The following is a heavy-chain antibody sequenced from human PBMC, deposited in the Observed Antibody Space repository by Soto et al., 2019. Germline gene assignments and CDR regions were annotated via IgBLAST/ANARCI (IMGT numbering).Heavy chain of an antibody. CDR2: IYYSGST. D-gene: IGHD3-3*01. Sequence: PSETLSLTCTVSGGSISSYYWSWIRQPPGKXLEWIGYIYYSGSTNYNPSLKSRVTISVDTSKNQFSLKLSSVTAADTAVYYCARAGHTYYDFWSGYYWNWFDPWGQGTLVTVSS. CDR3: ARAGHTYYDFWSGYYWNWFDP. CDR1: GGSISSYY. V-gene: IGHV4-59*01. J-gene: IGHJ5*02.